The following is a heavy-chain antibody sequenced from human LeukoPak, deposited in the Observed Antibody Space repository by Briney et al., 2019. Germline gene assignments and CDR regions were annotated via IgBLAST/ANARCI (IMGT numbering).Heavy chain of an antibody. D-gene: IGHD3-22*01. V-gene: IGHV3-30*02. CDR1: GFTFSSYG. CDR3: AKDRGDYYDI. J-gene: IGHJ4*02. CDR2: IRYDGSNK. Sequence: GGSLRLSCAAPGFTFSSYGMHWVRQAPGKGLEWVAFIRYDGSNKYYADSVKGRFTISRDNSKNTLYLQMNSLRAEDTAVYYCAKDRGDYYDIWGQGTLVTVSS.